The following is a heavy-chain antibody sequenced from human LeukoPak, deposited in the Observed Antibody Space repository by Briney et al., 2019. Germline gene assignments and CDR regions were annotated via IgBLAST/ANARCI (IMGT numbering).Heavy chain of an antibody. J-gene: IGHJ6*03. CDR1: GGSISNKY. D-gene: IGHD6-6*01. V-gene: IGHV4-59*01. CDR3: ARDWGVGGRPGYMDV. Sequence: SETLSLTCTVSGGSISNKYWSWIRQPPGKGLEWIGYIYYSGSTDYNPSLKSRVTILVDTSKNQFSLKLSSVAAADTAVYFCARDWGVGGRPGYMDVWGKGTTVTVSS. CDR2: IYYSGST.